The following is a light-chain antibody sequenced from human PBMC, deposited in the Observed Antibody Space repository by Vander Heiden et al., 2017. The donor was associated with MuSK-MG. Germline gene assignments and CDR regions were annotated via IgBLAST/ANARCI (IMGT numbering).Light chain of an antibody. CDR1: QSISSR. V-gene: IGKV1-5*01. Sequence: DIQMTQSPSTLSASLGDRVTITCRASQSISSRLAWYQQKPGKAPNLLIYDASSLQSGVPSRFSGSGSGTEFTLTSSSLQPDDFATYYCQQYNSYWTFGQGTKVEIK. CDR2: DAS. CDR3: QQYNSYWT. J-gene: IGKJ1*01.